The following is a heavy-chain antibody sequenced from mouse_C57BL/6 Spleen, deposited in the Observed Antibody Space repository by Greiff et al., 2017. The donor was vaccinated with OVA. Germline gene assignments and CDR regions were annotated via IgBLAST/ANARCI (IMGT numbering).Heavy chain of an antibody. CDR3: ARHGLGSFDY. Sequence: EVKLVESGGGLVKPGGSLKLSCAASGFTFSSYTMSWVRQTPEKRLEWVATISGGGGNTYYPDSVKGRFTISRDNAKNTLYLQMSSLRSEDTALYYCARHGLGSFDYWGQGTTLTVSS. CDR2: ISGGGGNT. CDR1: GFTFSSYT. J-gene: IGHJ2*01. D-gene: IGHD4-1*01. V-gene: IGHV5-9*01.